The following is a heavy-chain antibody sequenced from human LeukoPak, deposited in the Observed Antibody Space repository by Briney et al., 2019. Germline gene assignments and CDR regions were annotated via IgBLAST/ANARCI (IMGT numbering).Heavy chain of an antibody. J-gene: IGHJ4*02. CDR3: ATAGAYYYDSSGDYLFDY. CDR2: ISDGGMII. V-gene: IGHV3-21*06. CDR1: GFTFSSYS. Sequence: PVGALRLSCAASGFTFSSYSMNWVRQAPGKGLEWVSSISDGGMIIYYADSVKGRFTISRDNAKNSLYQQMNSLRAEDTAVYYCATAGAYYYDSSGDYLFDYWGQGILVSVSS. D-gene: IGHD3-22*01.